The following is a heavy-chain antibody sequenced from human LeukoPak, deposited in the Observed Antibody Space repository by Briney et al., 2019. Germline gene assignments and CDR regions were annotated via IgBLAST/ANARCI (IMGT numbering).Heavy chain of an antibody. D-gene: IGHD2-2*01. Sequence: ASVKVSCKASGYTFTGYYMHWVRQAPGQGLEWMGWINPNSGGTNYAQKFQGRVTMTRDTSISTAYRELSRLRSDDTAVYYCARDRGYCSSTSCQGTNWFDPWGQGTLVTVSS. CDR2: INPNSGGT. V-gene: IGHV1-2*02. J-gene: IGHJ5*02. CDR3: ARDRGYCSSTSCQGTNWFDP. CDR1: GYTFTGYY.